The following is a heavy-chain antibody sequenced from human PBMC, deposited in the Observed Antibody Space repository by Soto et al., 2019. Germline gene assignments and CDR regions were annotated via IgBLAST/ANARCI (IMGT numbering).Heavy chain of an antibody. CDR2: IIPIFGTA. CDR1: GRTFSSYA. Sequence: ASVKFCCKASGRTFSSYAISLVRQAPGQGLEWMGGIIPIFGTANYAQKFQGRVTITADKSTSTAYMELSSLRSEDTAVYYCARDQGIAAAYYYYYGMDVWGQGTTVTVSS. D-gene: IGHD6-13*01. CDR3: ARDQGIAAAYYYYYGMDV. V-gene: IGHV1-69*06. J-gene: IGHJ6*02.